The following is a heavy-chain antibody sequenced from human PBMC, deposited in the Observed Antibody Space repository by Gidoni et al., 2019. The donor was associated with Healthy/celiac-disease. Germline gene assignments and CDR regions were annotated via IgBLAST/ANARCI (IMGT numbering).Heavy chain of an antibody. CDR1: GGSISSSSYY. V-gene: IGHV4-39*01. Sequence: QLQLQESGPGLVKLSETLSLTCTVSGGSISSSSYYWGWIRQPPGKGLEWIGSIYYSGSTYYNPSLKSRVTISVDTSKNQFSLKLSSVTAADTAVYYCARQEEKAAAGNYFDYWGQGTLVTVSS. J-gene: IGHJ4*02. CDR3: ARQEEKAAAGNYFDY. D-gene: IGHD6-13*01. CDR2: IYYSGST.